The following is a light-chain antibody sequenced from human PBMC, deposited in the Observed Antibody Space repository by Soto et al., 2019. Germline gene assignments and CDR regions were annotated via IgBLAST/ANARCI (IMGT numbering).Light chain of an antibody. Sequence: EIVLTQSPSILSLSPGERATLSCRASQSVSSNSLAWYQQKPGQAPRLLIYGASSRATGITDRFSGSGSGTDFTLTISSLEPEDFATYYCQQYGSSPRAFGQGTKVDIK. V-gene: IGKV3-20*01. CDR1: QSVSSNS. J-gene: IGKJ1*01. CDR2: GAS. CDR3: QQYGSSPRA.